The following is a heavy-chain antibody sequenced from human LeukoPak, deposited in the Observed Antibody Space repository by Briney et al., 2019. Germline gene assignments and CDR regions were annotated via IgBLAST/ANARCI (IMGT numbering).Heavy chain of an antibody. J-gene: IGHJ4*02. Sequence: ASVKVSCKASAHTFTNYHIHWVRQAPGQGLEWMGIINPSGDITTYAQKFQGRITMTRDTSTSTAYMELSSLRSEDTAVYYCAREDCTSPTCFVDYWGQGTLVTLSS. CDR3: AREDCTSPTCFVDY. CDR2: INPSGDIT. CDR1: AHTFTNYH. D-gene: IGHD2-2*01. V-gene: IGHV1-46*01.